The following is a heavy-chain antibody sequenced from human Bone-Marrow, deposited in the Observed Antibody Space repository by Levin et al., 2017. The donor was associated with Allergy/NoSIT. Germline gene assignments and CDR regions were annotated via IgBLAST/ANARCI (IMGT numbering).Heavy chain of an antibody. Sequence: GGSLRLSCAASGFTFSSYAMSWVRQAPGKGLEWVSAVSGSGGSTYYADSVKGRFTISRDNSKNTLYLQMNSLRAEDTAVYYCAKPFGWTPPFSGSYWYFDLWGRGTLVTVSS. CDR1: GFTFSSYA. D-gene: IGHD5-12*01. V-gene: IGHV3-23*01. CDR3: AKPFGWTPPFSGSYWYFDL. J-gene: IGHJ2*01. CDR2: VSGSGGST.